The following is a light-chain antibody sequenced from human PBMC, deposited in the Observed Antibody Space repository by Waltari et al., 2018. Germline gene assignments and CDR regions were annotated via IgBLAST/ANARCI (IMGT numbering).Light chain of an antibody. V-gene: IGKV1-39*01. CDR1: QSISSY. CDR2: AAS. J-gene: IGKJ1*01. CDR3: QQSYSTPPT. Sequence: DIQMTQSPSSLSASVGDRVTITCRASQSISSYLNWYQQKPGKARKLLIYAASSFQSGVPSRFSGSGSGTDFTLTISSLQPEDFATYDCQQSYSTPPTFGQGTKVEIK.